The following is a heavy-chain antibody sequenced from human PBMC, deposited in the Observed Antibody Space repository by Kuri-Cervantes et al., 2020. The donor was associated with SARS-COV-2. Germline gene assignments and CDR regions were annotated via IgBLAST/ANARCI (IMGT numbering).Heavy chain of an antibody. CDR2: IIPILGIA. Sequence: SVKVSCNASGGTFSSYTISWVRQAPGQGLEWMGRIIPILGIANYAQKFQGRVTITADKSTSTAYMELSSLRSEDTAVYYCAADMAYCGGDCYSNYYYYYGMDVWGQGTTVTVSS. J-gene: IGHJ6*02. V-gene: IGHV1-69*02. CDR1: GGTFSSYT. CDR3: AADMAYCGGDCYSNYYYYYGMDV. D-gene: IGHD2-21*02.